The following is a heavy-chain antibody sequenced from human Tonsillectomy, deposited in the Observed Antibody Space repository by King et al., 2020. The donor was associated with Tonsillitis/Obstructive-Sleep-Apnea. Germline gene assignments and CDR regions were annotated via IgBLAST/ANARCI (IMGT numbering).Heavy chain of an antibody. CDR1: GYSFTSYW. CDR2: IYPGDSDT. CDR3: ARQKPYYDILTGCYREGFDY. D-gene: IGHD3-9*01. Sequence: QLVQSGAEVKKPGESLKISCKGSGYSFTSYWIGWVRQMPGKGLEWMGIIYPGDSDTRYSPSFQGQVTISADKSISTAYLQWSSLKASDTAMYYWARQKPYYDILTGCYREGFDYWGQGTLVTVSS. V-gene: IGHV5-51*01. J-gene: IGHJ4*02.